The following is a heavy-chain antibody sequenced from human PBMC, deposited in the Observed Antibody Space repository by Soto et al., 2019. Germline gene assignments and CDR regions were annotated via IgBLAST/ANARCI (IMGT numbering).Heavy chain of an antibody. J-gene: IGHJ4*02. D-gene: IGHD2-21*02. CDR3: ARVGYGGNSLYYFDY. Sequence: AASVKVSCKASGGTFSSYSISWVRQAPGQGLEWMGGIIPIFGTANYAQKFQGRVTITADESTSTAYMELSSLRSEDTAVYYCARVGYGGNSLYYFDYWGQGTLVTVSS. CDR2: IIPIFGTA. CDR1: GGTFSSYS. V-gene: IGHV1-69*13.